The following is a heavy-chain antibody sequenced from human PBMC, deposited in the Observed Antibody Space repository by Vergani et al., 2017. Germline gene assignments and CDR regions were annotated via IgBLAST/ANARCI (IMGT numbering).Heavy chain of an antibody. CDR3: ARGVNLGYYGRDV. V-gene: IGHV3-11*05. CDR2: ISSSSSYT. CDR1: GFTFSDYY. D-gene: IGHD5-24*01. J-gene: IGHJ6*02. Sequence: QVQLVESGGGLVKPGGSLRLSCAASGFTFSDYYMSWIRQAPGKGLEWVSYISSSSSYTNYADSVKGRFTISRDNAKNSLYLQMNSLRAEDPAVYYCARGVNLGYYGRDVWGQGTTVTGSS.